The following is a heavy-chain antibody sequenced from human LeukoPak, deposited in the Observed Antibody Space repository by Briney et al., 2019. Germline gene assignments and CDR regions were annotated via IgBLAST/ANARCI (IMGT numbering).Heavy chain of an antibody. CDR2: ISAYNGNT. Sequence: ASVKVSCKASGYTFTSYGISWVRQAPGQGLEWMGWISAYNGNTNYAQKLQGRVTMTTDTSTSTAYMELRSLRSDDTAVYYCARVGPSLWFGELLFTGSKKPPYYFDYWGQGTLVTVSS. CDR1: GYTFTSYG. J-gene: IGHJ4*02. CDR3: ARVGPSLWFGELLFTGSKKPPYYFDY. D-gene: IGHD3-10*01. V-gene: IGHV1-18*01.